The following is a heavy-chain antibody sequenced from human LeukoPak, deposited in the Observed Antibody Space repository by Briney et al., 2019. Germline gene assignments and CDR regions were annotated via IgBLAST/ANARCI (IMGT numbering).Heavy chain of an antibody. D-gene: IGHD5-24*01. CDR1: GFTFSSYW. CDR3: ARDLDGYKYAFDI. V-gene: IGHV3-7*01. J-gene: IGHJ3*02. CDR2: IKQDGSEK. Sequence: GGSLRLSCAASGFTFSSYWMSWVRQAPGKGLEWVANIKQDGSEKYYVDSVKGRFTISRDNAKNSLYLQMNSLRAEDTAVYYCARDLDGYKYAFDIWGQGTMVTVSS.